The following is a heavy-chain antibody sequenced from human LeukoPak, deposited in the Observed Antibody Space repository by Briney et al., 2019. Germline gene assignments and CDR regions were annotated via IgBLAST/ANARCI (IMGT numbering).Heavy chain of an antibody. J-gene: IGHJ6*02. D-gene: IGHD2-2*01. CDR1: GYTFTSYA. Sequence: ASVKVSCKASGYTFTSYAMHWVRQAPGQRLEWMGWINAGNGNTKYSQKFQGRVTITRDTSASTAYMELSSLRSEDTAVYYCARDQCSSTSCYGTSYYYYGMDVWGQGTTVTVSS. V-gene: IGHV1-3*01. CDR2: INAGNGNT. CDR3: ARDQCSSTSCYGTSYYYYGMDV.